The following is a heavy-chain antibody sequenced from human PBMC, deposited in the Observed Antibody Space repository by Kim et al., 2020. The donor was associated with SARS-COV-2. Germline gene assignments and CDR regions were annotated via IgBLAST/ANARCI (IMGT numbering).Heavy chain of an antibody. Sequence: GGSLRLSCAASGFTFSSYAMSWVRQAPGKGLEWVSAISGSGGSTYYADSVKGRFTISRDNSKNTLYLQMNSLRAEDTAVYYCAKDSRYYYDSSGYSLYWGQGTLVTVSS. CDR1: GFTFSSYA. V-gene: IGHV3-23*01. J-gene: IGHJ4*02. CDR2: ISGSGGST. D-gene: IGHD3-22*01. CDR3: AKDSRYYYDSSGYSLY.